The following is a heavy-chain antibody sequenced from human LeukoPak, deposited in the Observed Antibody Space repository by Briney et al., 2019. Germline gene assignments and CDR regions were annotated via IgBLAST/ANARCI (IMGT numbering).Heavy chain of an antibody. Sequence: SETLSLTCTVSGGSISSGDYYWSWIRQPPGKGLEWIGYIYYSGSTYYNPSLKSRVTISVDTSKNQFSLKLSSVTAADTAVYCCAREVGGSGSYYIGLSRWFDPWGQGTLVTVSS. CDR3: AREVGGSGSYYIGLSRWFDP. CDR2: IYYSGST. CDR1: GGSISSGDYY. J-gene: IGHJ5*02. V-gene: IGHV4-30-4*01. D-gene: IGHD3-10*01.